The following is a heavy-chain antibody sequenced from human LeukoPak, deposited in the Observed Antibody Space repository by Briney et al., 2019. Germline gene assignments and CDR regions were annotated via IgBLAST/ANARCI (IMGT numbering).Heavy chain of an antibody. D-gene: IGHD6-19*01. V-gene: IGHV3-66*01. CDR1: GFTFSNHF. CDR2: IYSCGST. CDR3: ARVAVAGPNWFDP. Sequence: PGGSLRLSCAASGFTFSNHFMHWVRQAPGKGLEWVSVIYSCGSTYYADSVKGRFTISRDNSKNTLYLQMNSLRAEDTAVYYCARVAVAGPNWFDPWGQGTLVTVSS. J-gene: IGHJ5*02.